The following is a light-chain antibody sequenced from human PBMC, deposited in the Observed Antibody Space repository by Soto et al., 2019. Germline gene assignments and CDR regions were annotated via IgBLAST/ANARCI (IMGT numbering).Light chain of an antibody. J-gene: IGKJ1*01. CDR1: QSVRSSY. Sequence: EIVLTQSPGTLSLSPGERATLSCRASQSVRSSYLAWYQQKLGQAPRLLIYGVSNRATGIPDRFSGSGSGTAFTLTFTSLESEDFAVYYRLQYSTLPRTFGQGTKVEIK. V-gene: IGKV3-20*01. CDR2: GVS. CDR3: LQYSTLPRT.